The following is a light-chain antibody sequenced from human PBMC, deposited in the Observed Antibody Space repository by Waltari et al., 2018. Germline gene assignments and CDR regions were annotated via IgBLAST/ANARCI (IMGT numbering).Light chain of an antibody. CDR3: QSFDHLLSGGVV. CDR1: TPNIGAGQE. J-gene: IGLJ2*01. CDR2: GYH. Sequence: QSVLTQPPSVSGTPGQRVTISCSGSTPNIGAGQEVHWDQHLPGTAPKLLIFGYHNRPSGVPDRFSGSTSGTSASLAIALLQADDEADYFCQSFDHLLSGGVVFGGGTKLAVL. V-gene: IGLV1-40*01.